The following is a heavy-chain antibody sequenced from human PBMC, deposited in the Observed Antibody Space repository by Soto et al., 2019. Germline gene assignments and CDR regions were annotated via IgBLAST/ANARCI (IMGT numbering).Heavy chain of an antibody. J-gene: IGHJ4*02. V-gene: IGHV4-31*03. CDR1: GGSISSGGYY. Sequence: QVQLQESGPGLVKPSQTLSLTCTVSGGSISSGGYYWSWIRQHPGKGLEGIGYIYYSGSTYYNPSLKSRVTISVNTSKNQFSLKLSSVTAADTAVYYCARGGGAIYDSSGYPRGDFDYWGQGTLVTVSS. CDR2: IYYSGST. CDR3: ARGGGAIYDSSGYPRGDFDY. D-gene: IGHD3-22*01.